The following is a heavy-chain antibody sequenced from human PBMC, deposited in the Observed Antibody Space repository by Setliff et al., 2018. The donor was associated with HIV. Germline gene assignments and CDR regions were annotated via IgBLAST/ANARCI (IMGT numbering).Heavy chain of an antibody. J-gene: IGHJ4*02. D-gene: IGHD3-10*01. Sequence: GSGPTLVNPTQTLTLTCTFSGFSLSTSGVGVGWIRQPPGKALEWLALIYWDDDKRYSPSLKSRLTITKDTSKNQVVLRMTNMDPVDTATYFCAHRRLFGEFSVWTNWGQGTLVTVSS. CDR3: AHRRLFGEFSVWTN. CDR2: IYWDDDK. CDR1: GFSLSTSGVG. V-gene: IGHV2-5*02.